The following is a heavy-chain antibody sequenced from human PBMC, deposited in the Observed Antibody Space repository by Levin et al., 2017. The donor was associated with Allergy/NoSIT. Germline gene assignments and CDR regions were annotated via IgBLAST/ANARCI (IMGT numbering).Heavy chain of an antibody. CDR3: ARDKDYGSGSYYL. J-gene: IGHJ4*02. V-gene: IGHV4-4*02. CDR2: IYHSGST. CDR1: GGSISSSNW. D-gene: IGHD3-10*01. Sequence: GSLRLSCTVSGGSISSSNWWSWVRQPPGKGLEWIGEIYHSGSTNYNPSLKSRVTISVDKSKNQFSLKLSSVTAADTAVYYCARDKDYGSGSYYLWGQGTLVTVSS.